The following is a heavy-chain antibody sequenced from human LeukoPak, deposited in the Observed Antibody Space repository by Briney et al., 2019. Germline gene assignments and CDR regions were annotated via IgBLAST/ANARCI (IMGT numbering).Heavy chain of an antibody. D-gene: IGHD2-15*01. CDR1: GGSISSGSYY. CDR2: IYTSGST. Sequence: PSQTLSLTCTVSGGSISSGSYYWSWIRQPAGKGLEWIGRIYTSGSTNYNPSLKSRVTISVDTSKNQFSLKLSSVTAADTAVYYCARVIRVAPGEQFAPFDYWGQGTLVTVSS. J-gene: IGHJ4*02. CDR3: ARVIRVAPGEQFAPFDY. V-gene: IGHV4-61*02.